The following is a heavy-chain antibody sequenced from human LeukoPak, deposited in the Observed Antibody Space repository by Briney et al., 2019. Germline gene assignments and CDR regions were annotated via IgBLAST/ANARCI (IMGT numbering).Heavy chain of an antibody. CDR3: ARPSSGHYKVFDY. CDR1: GYSISSGYY. Sequence: SSETLSLTCAVSGYSISSGYYWGWIRQPPGKGLEWIGSIYYSGTTYYNPSLKSRVTISVDTSKSQFSLKLSSVTAADTAIYYCARPSSGHYKVFDYWGQGTLVTVSS. V-gene: IGHV4-38-2*01. D-gene: IGHD3-22*01. J-gene: IGHJ4*02. CDR2: IYYSGTT.